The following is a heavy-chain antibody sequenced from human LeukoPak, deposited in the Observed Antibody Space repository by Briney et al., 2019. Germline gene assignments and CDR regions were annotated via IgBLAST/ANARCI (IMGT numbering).Heavy chain of an antibody. D-gene: IGHD3-10*01. V-gene: IGHV3-21*01. J-gene: IGHJ3*02. CDR2: ISSSSSYI. Sequence: GSLRLSCAASGFTFSSYSMNWVRQAPGKGLEWVSSISSSSSYIYYADSVKGRFTISRDNAKNSLYLQMNSLRAEDTAVYYCARCREVTAAFDIWGQGTMVTVSS. CDR1: GFTFSSYS. CDR3: ARCREVTAAFDI.